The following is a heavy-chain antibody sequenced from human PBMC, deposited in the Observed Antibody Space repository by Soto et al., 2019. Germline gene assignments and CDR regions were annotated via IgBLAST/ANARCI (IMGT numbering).Heavy chain of an antibody. Sequence: QVQLVESGGGVVQPGRSLRLSCAASGFTFSSFAMHWVRQAPGKGLEWVAVISYDGSNKYYADSVKGRFTISRDSSKNTLYLQMNSLRAEDTAVYYCARPVYGGNSHEAFDIWGQGTMVTVSS. CDR1: GFTFSSFA. J-gene: IGHJ3*02. D-gene: IGHD2-21*02. CDR2: ISYDGSNK. CDR3: ARPVYGGNSHEAFDI. V-gene: IGHV3-30-3*01.